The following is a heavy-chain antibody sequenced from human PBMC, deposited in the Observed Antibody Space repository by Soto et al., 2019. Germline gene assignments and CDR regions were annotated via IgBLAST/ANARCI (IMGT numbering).Heavy chain of an antibody. CDR1: GGSFSGYY. Sequence: PSETLSLTCAVYGGSFSGYYWSWIRQPPGKGLEWIGEINHSGSTNYNPSLKSRVTISVDTSKNQFSLKLSSVTAADTAVYYCARAWFRGYFDLWGRGTLVTVSS. D-gene: IGHD3-10*01. V-gene: IGHV4-34*01. CDR2: INHSGST. J-gene: IGHJ2*01. CDR3: ARAWFRGYFDL.